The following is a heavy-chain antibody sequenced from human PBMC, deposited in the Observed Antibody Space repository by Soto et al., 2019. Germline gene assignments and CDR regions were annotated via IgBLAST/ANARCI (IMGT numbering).Heavy chain of an antibody. CDR3: AKGSPARPDYYYYGMDV. V-gene: IGHV3-23*01. Sequence: GGSLRLSCAASGFTFSSYAMSWVRQAPGKGLEWVSAISGSGGSTYYADSVKGRFTISRDNSKNTLYLQMNSLRAEDTAVYYCAKGSPARPDYYYYGMDVWGQGTTVTVSS. CDR2: ISGSGGST. D-gene: IGHD6-6*01. J-gene: IGHJ6*02. CDR1: GFTFSSYA.